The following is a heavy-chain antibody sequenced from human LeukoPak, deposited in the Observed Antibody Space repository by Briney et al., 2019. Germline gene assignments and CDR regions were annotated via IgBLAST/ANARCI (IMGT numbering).Heavy chain of an antibody. J-gene: IGHJ4*02. Sequence: GGSLRLSCAASGFSFSTQEMAWVRQAPGKGLEWVSYISKDGRTIYYADSVKGRFTISRDNTRNSLFLQLSSLSADDTAFYYCARGSYTGFDLCFDSWGQGTPVTISS. CDR3: ARGSYTGFDLCFDS. D-gene: IGHD5-12*01. CDR2: ISKDGRTI. CDR1: GFSFSTQE. V-gene: IGHV3-48*03.